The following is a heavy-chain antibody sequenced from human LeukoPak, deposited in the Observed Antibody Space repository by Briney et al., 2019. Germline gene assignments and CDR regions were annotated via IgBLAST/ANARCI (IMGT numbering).Heavy chain of an antibody. V-gene: IGHV4-39*01. CDR2: IYYSGST. J-gene: IGHJ4*02. CDR1: GGSTSSNSYY. CDR3: ARQTYYYDSSGYP. D-gene: IGHD3-22*01. Sequence: PSETLPLTCTVSGGSTSSNSYYWGWIRQPPGKGLEWIGSIYYSGSTYYNPSLKSRVTISVDTSKNQFSLKLSSVTAADTAVYYCARQTYYYDSSGYPWGQGTLVTVSS.